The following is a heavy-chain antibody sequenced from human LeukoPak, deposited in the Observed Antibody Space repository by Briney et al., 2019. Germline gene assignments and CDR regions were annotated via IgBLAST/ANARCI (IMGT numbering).Heavy chain of an antibody. V-gene: IGHV3-21*01. D-gene: IGHD6-13*01. CDR1: GFTFSSYS. J-gene: IGHJ4*02. CDR2: ISSSSSYI. Sequence: PGGSLRLSCAASGFTFSSYSMNWVRQAPGKGLEWVSSISSSSSYIYYADSVKGRFTIPRDNAKNSLYLQMNSLRAEDTAVYYCARLSSSSWLVGDDYWGQGTLVTVSS. CDR3: ARLSSSSWLVGDDY.